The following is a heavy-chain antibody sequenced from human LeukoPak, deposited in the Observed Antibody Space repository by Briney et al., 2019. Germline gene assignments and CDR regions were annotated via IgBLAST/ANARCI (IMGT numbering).Heavy chain of an antibody. CDR3: VREAGYY. CDR2: TNPNSGGT. V-gene: IGHV1-2*02. J-gene: IGHJ4*02. Sequence: ASVKVSCKASGYTFTGYYMHWVRQAPGQGLEWMGWTNPNSGGTNYAQNFQGRVTMTRDTSISTVYLELSRLRSDDTAVYYCVREAGYYWGQGTLVTVSS. CDR1: GYTFTGYY.